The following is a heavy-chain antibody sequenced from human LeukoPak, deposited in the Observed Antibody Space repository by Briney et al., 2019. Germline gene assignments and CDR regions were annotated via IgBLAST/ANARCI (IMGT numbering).Heavy chain of an antibody. J-gene: IGHJ5*02. CDR2: IIPIFGIA. CDR3: ARVGRYSELPNWSDP. CDR1: GGTFSSYA. Sequence: ASVKVSCKASGGTFSSYAISWVRQAPGQGLEWMGRIIPIFGIANYAQKFQGRVTITADKSTSTAYMELSSLRSEDTAVYYCARVGRYSELPNWSDPWGQGTLVTVSS. D-gene: IGHD2-15*01. V-gene: IGHV1-69*04.